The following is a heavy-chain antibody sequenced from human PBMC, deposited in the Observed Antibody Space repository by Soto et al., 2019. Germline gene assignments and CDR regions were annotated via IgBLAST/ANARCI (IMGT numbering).Heavy chain of an antibody. J-gene: IGHJ4*02. V-gene: IGHV3-33*01. CDR1: GFTFSSYG. CDR3: AREGKDIVATIRPYYFDY. CDR2: IWYDGSNK. D-gene: IGHD5-12*01. Sequence: QVQLVESGGGVVQPGRSLRLSCAASGFTFSSYGMHWVRQAPGKGLEWVAVIWYDGSNKYYADSVKGRFTISRDNSKNTLNLKMNSLRAEATAVYYCAREGKDIVATIRPYYFDYWGQGTLVTVSS.